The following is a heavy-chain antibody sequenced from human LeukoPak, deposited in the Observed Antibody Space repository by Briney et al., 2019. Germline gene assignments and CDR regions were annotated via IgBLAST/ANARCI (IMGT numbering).Heavy chain of an antibody. CDR1: GFPFSGYA. Sequence: GGSLRLSCAASGFPFSGYAMHWVRQAPGKGLEWVAAICSDGGNKYYAHSLKGRFTISRDNSRDTLYLQMNSLRAEDTAVYYCARERWLALQEDKTYFDYWGEGILATVSS. CDR2: ICSDGGNK. V-gene: IGHV3-33*01. D-gene: IGHD6-19*01. CDR3: ARERWLALQEDKTYFDY. J-gene: IGHJ4*02.